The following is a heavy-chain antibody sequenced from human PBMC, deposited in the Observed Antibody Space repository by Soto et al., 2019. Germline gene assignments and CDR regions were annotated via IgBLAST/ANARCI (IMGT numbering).Heavy chain of an antibody. D-gene: IGHD2-2*01. CDR2: IYYTGRA. Sequence: SETLSLTCTVSGGSINSSVYYWSWIRHHPGKGLEWIGYIYYTGRAYSSPSLKSRVTISVDTSKNQFSLKLNSVTAADTAVYHCARVAPSPSYYYYYYMDVWGKGTTVTVSS. CDR3: ARVAPSPSYYYYYYMDV. J-gene: IGHJ6*03. V-gene: IGHV4-31*03. CDR1: GGSINSSVYY.